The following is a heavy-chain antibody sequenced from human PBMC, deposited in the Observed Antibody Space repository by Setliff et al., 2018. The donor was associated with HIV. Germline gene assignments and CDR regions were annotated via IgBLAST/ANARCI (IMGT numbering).Heavy chain of an antibody. V-gene: IGHV3-74*01. CDR2: INTDGSSS. D-gene: IGHD3-22*01. Sequence: PGGSLRLSCAASGFTFKNYWMHWVRQLPGKGLVWVSRINTDGSSSDYADSVKGRFTISRDNAKDTLYLQMNSLRAEDTAVYYCARVRDYYDSGAQAFDIWGQGTMVTVSS. CDR1: GFTFKNYW. CDR3: ARVRDYYDSGAQAFDI. J-gene: IGHJ3*02.